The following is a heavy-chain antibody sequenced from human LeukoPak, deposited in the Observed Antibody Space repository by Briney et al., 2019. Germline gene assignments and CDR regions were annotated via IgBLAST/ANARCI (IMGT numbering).Heavy chain of an antibody. V-gene: IGHV3-23*01. CDR1: GFTFSTSA. D-gene: IGHD3-3*01. Sequence: PGGSLRLPCVTSGFTFSTSAMGWVRQAPGTGLEWVSVVSDSGDYTSYADSVKGRFRISRDNSENKLYLQMNSLRTEDTAIYYCAMTYDFWSGYPGWGQGTLVTVSS. J-gene: IGHJ4*02. CDR2: VSDSGDYT. CDR3: AMTYDFWSGYPG.